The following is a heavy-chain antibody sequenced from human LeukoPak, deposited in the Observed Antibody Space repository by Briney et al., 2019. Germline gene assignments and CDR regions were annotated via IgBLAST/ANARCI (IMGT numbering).Heavy chain of an antibody. CDR3: ARVLRVPAATNYYFDY. Sequence: ASVKVSCKASGYTFTGYYMHWVRQAPGQGLEWMGRINPNSGGTNYAQKFQGRVTMTRDTSISTAYMALSRLRSDDTAVYYCARVLRVPAATNYYFDYWGQGTLVTVSS. D-gene: IGHD2-2*01. CDR2: INPNSGGT. V-gene: IGHV1-2*06. J-gene: IGHJ4*02. CDR1: GYTFTGYY.